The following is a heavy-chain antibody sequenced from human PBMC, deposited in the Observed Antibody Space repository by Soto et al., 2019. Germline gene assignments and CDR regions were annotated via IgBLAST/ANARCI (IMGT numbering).Heavy chain of an antibody. V-gene: IGHV4-39*01. D-gene: IGHD5-12*01. J-gene: IGHJ6*02. Sequence: KPSETLSLTCTVSGGSISSSSYYWGWIRQPPGKGLEWIGSIYYSGSTYYNPSLKSRVTISVDTSKNQFSLKLSSVTAADTAVYYCARLLRHNYYGMDVWGQGTTVTVSS. CDR1: GGSISSSSYY. CDR2: IYYSGST. CDR3: ARLLRHNYYGMDV.